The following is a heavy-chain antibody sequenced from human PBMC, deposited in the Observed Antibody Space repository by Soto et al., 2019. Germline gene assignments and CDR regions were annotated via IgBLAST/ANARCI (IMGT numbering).Heavy chain of an antibody. CDR2: IWYDGSNK. J-gene: IGHJ3*02. Sequence: GGSLRLACAASGFTFSIYGMQWVRHAPGKGLEWVAAIWYDGSNKYYADSVKGRFTISRDNSKNTLYLQMNSLRAEDTAVYYCARDLFPDYYDSSGYYPRDPDAFDIWGQGTMVTVSS. CDR3: ARDLFPDYYDSSGYYPRDPDAFDI. V-gene: IGHV3-33*01. D-gene: IGHD3-22*01. CDR1: GFTFSIYG.